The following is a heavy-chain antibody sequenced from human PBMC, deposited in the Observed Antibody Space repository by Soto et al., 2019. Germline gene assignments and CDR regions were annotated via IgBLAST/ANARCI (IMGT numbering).Heavy chain of an antibody. D-gene: IGHD3-3*01. CDR3: ARSYDFWSGYYPYYYYGMDV. Sequence: ASVKVSCKASGYTFTSYDINWVRQATEQGLEWMGWMNPNSGNTGYAQKFQGRVTMTRNTSISTAYMELSSLRSEDTAVYYCARSYDFWSGYYPYYYYGMDVWGQGTTVTVSS. CDR1: GYTFTSYD. J-gene: IGHJ6*02. V-gene: IGHV1-8*01. CDR2: MNPNSGNT.